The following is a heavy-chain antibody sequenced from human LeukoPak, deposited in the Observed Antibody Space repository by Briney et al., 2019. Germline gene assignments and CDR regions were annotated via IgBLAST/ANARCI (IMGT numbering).Heavy chain of an antibody. CDR3: ASLYIILEPTVHN. CDR1: GYTFTNYY. CDR2: IDPNTGGT. J-gene: IGHJ4*02. V-gene: IGHV1-2*06. D-gene: IGHD4-11*01. Sequence: ASVKVSCKTSGYTFTNYYIHWVRQAPGQGLEWMGRIDPNTGGTKSAKNFQGRVTMTRDTSISTAYMALSGLRSDDTAVYYCASLYIILEPTVHNWAQGPLVTV.